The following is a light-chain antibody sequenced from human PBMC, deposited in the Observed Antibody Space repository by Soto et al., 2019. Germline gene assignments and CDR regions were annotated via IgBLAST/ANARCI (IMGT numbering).Light chain of an antibody. Sequence: EIVLTQSPATLSLSPGERATLSCRASQSVSSYLAWYQQKPGQAPRLLIYDASNRATGIPARFSGSGSGTDFTLTISSLEPEDFAVYYCQHRSNWAPGVLTFGGGTKVEIK. V-gene: IGKV3-11*01. CDR3: QHRSNWAPGVLT. J-gene: IGKJ4*01. CDR1: QSVSSY. CDR2: DAS.